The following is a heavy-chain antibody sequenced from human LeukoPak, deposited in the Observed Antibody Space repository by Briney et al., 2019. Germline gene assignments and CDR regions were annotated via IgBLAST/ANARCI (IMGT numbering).Heavy chain of an antibody. CDR2: IYHSGST. J-gene: IGHJ3*02. CDR3: ARGGGSRAFDI. V-gene: IGHV4-4*02. CDR1: GGSISSSNW. Sequence: SGTLSLTCAVSGGSISSSNWWSWVRPPPGKGLEWIGEIYHSGSTNYNPSLKSRVTISVDTSKNQFSLKLSSVTAADTAVYYCARGGGSRAFDIWGQGTMVTVSS. D-gene: IGHD3-10*01.